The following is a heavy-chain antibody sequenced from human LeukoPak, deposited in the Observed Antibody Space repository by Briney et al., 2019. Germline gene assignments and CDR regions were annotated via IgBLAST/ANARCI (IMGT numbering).Heavy chain of an antibody. Sequence: GGSLRLSCAASGFTFSSYAMSWVRQAPGKGLEWVSALSGSGGTTYYADSVKGRFTISRDTSKNTLFLQMNSLRAEDTAAYYCAKAPGYSTYYFDYWGQGTLVTVSS. CDR2: LSGSGGTT. J-gene: IGHJ4*02. CDR3: AKAPGYSTYYFDY. CDR1: GFTFSSYA. V-gene: IGHV3-23*01. D-gene: IGHD3/OR15-3a*01.